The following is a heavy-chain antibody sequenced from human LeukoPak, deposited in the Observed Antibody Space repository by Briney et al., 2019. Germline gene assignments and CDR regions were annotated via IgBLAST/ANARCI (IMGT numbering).Heavy chain of an antibody. J-gene: IGHJ4*02. CDR2: LYSDGNT. Sequence: GGSLKLSCAASGFTVITNDMTWVRQTPGKGLEWVSVLYSDGNTKYADSVQGRFTISRDNSKNTLYLEMNSLSPDDTAVYYCARGVEPLAANTLAYWGQGTLVTVSS. D-gene: IGHD1-14*01. CDR3: ARGVEPLAANTLAY. V-gene: IGHV3-53*01. CDR1: GFTVITND.